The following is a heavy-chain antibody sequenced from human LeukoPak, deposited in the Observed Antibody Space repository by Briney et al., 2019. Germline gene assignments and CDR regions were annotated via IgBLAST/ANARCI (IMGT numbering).Heavy chain of an antibody. CDR2: INPSGGST. D-gene: IGHD3-22*01. CDR3: ARDDYDSSGYYYGGF. Sequence: ASVKVSCKASGYTFTSYYMHWVRQAPGQGLEWKGIINPSGGSTSYAQKFQGRVTMTRDTSTSTVYMELSSLRSEDTAVYYCARDDYDSSGYYYGGFWGQGTLVTVPS. V-gene: IGHV1-46*01. CDR1: GYTFTSYY. J-gene: IGHJ4*02.